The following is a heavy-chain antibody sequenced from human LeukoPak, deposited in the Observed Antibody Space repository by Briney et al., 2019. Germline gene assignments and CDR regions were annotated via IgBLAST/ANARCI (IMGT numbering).Heavy chain of an antibody. J-gene: IGHJ4*02. CDR2: IKSKPDGGTT. D-gene: IGHD1-26*01. Sequence: GGSLRLSCAASGFAFNYAWVSWVRQAPGKGLEWIGRIKSKPDGGTTDYAAPVKGRFTISRDDSKNTLYLQMNSLKTEDTAVYYCTTDGPKYSGSYKWAYWGQGTLVTVSS. CDR1: GFAFNYAW. V-gene: IGHV3-15*01. CDR3: TTDGPKYSGSYKWAY.